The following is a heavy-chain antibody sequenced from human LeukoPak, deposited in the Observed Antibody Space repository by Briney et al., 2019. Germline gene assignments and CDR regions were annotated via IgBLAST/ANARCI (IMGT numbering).Heavy chain of an antibody. V-gene: IGHV3-23*01. CDR2: INGPGDTT. CDR1: GFSFSAYA. Sequence: PGGSLRLSCAAPGFSFSAYAMNWVRQAPGKGLEWVSAINGPGDTTYYADSVKGRFTISRDNSKNTLSLQMNSLRAEDTAIYSCAKKSIESANRCPIFDYWGQGTLVTVSS. CDR3: AKKSIESANRCPIFDY. D-gene: IGHD6-13*01. J-gene: IGHJ4*02.